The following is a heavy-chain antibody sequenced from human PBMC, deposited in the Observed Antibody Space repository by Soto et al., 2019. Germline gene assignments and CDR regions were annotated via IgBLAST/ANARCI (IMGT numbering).Heavy chain of an antibody. D-gene: IGHD3-3*01. Sequence: PGGSLRLSCAASGFTFSSYAMSWVRQAPGKGLEWVSAISGSGGSTYYADSVKGRFTISRDNSKNTLYLQMNSLRAEDTAVYYCARESSITIFGSNIDYWGQGTLVTVSS. CDR3: ARESSITIFGSNIDY. J-gene: IGHJ4*02. V-gene: IGHV3-23*01. CDR1: GFTFSSYA. CDR2: ISGSGGST.